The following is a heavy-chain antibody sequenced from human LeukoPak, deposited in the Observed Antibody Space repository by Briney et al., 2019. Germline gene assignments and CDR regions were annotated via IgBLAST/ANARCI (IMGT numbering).Heavy chain of an antibody. D-gene: IGHD3-22*01. CDR2: ISAYNGNT. CDR3: AREVMLYYYDSSGYSPFDAFDI. J-gene: IGHJ3*02. CDR1: GYTFTSYD. V-gene: IGHV1-18*01. Sequence: ASVKVSCKASGYTFTSYDINWVRQAPGQGLEWMGWISAYNGNTNYAQKLQGRVTMTTDTSTSTAYMELRSLRSDDTAVYYCAREVMLYYYDSSGYSPFDAFDIWGQGTMVTVSS.